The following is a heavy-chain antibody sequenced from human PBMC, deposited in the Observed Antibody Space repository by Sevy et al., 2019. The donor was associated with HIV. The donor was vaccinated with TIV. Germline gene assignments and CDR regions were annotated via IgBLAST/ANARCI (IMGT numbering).Heavy chain of an antibody. CDR2: INTNTGNP. CDR1: GYTFTSYA. D-gene: IGHD5-12*01. V-gene: IGHV7-4-1*02. Sequence: GASVKVSCKASGYTFTSYAMNWVRQAPGQGLEWMGWINTNTGNPTYAQGFTGRFVFSLDTSVSTAYLQISSLKAEDTAVYYCARSIFGDGYNYGYFDYCGQGTLVTVSS. CDR3: ARSIFGDGYNYGYFDY. J-gene: IGHJ4*02.